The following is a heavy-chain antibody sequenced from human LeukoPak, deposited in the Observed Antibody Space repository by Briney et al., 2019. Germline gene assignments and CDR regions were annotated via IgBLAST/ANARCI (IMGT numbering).Heavy chain of an antibody. D-gene: IGHD6-19*01. CDR3: ARAFTRTSGWRY. CDR2: INPNSGGT. Sequence: ASVKVSCKASGYTFTGYYMHWVRQAPGQGLEWMGWINPNSGGTNYAQKFQGWVTMTRDTSISTAYMELSRLRSDDTAVYYRARAFTRTSGWRYWGQGTLVTVSS. J-gene: IGHJ4*02. CDR1: GYTFTGYY. V-gene: IGHV1-2*04.